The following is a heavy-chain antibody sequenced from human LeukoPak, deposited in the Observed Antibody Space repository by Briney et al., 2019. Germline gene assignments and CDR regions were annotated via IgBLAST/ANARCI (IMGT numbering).Heavy chain of an antibody. CDR1: NGSVSSYY. J-gene: IGHJ4*02. CDR2: IHYSGRT. Sequence: NPSETLSLTCLVSNGSVSSYYWTWIRQPPGKGLEWIGSIHYSGRTYYDPSLKSRVTISVDTSKNQFSLKLNSVTAADTAVYYCAGRARTYFDYWGQGTLVTVSS. CDR3: AGRARTYFDY. D-gene: IGHD1/OR15-1a*01. V-gene: IGHV4-39*01.